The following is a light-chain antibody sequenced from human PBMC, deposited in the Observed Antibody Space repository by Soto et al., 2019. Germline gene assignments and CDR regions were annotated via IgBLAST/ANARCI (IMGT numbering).Light chain of an antibody. V-gene: IGKV3-20*01. J-gene: IGKJ4*01. CDR1: QSVSSSY. CDR3: QQYGRSIT. CDR2: GAS. Sequence: EIVLTQSPGTLSLSPGERATLSCRASQSVSSSYLAWYHQKPGQAPRLLSSGASSRATGTPDRFSGSGSGTDSALTISRLEPEDFAVYSCQQYGRSITFGGGTKVEIK.